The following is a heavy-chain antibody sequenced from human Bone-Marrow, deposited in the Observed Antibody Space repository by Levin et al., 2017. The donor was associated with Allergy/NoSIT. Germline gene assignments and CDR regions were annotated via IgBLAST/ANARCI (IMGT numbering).Heavy chain of an antibody. CDR3: ARDVGYCTGGSCYPDH. V-gene: IGHV3-30*03. CDR1: GFTFDSHG. Sequence: GGSLRLSCTASGFTFDSHGMHWVRQAPGKGLEWVAAISFDGSKKYYSDSVKGRFMTSRDNFKKTLYLQMNSLRPEDTALYFCARDVGYCTGGSCYPDHWDQGTPVTVSS. J-gene: IGHJ4*02. CDR2: ISFDGSKK. D-gene: IGHD2-15*01.